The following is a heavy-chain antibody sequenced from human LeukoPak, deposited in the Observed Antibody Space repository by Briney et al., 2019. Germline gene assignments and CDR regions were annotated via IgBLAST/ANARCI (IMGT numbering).Heavy chain of an antibody. V-gene: IGHV3-23*01. Sequence: PGGSLRLSCAASGFSFSSYGMSWVRQAPGKGLEWVSGLSGSGESTYYADSVKGRFTISRDNSKNTLYLQMNSLRAEDTAVYYCARAIAAAGYYYYYYMDVWGKGTTVTISS. CDR1: GFSFSSYG. CDR2: LSGSGEST. D-gene: IGHD6-13*01. J-gene: IGHJ6*03. CDR3: ARAIAAAGYYYYYYMDV.